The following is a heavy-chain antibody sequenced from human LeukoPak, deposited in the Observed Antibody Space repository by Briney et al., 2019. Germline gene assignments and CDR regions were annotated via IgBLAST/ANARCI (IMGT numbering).Heavy chain of an antibody. V-gene: IGHV4-59*08. D-gene: IGHD6-13*01. J-gene: IGHJ5*02. CDR2: IYFSGTT. Sequence: KPSETLSLTCTVSGDSINAYYWGWIRQPPGKGLEWIGYIYFSGTTKYNPSLESRVTISVDTSKNQFSLKLSSVTAADTAVYYCARLRAEGGSNGHYNWFDPWGQGILVTVSS. CDR1: GDSINAYY. CDR3: ARLRAEGGSNGHYNWFDP.